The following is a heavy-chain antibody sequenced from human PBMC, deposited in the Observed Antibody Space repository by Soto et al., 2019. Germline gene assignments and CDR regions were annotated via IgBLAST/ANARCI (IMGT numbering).Heavy chain of an antibody. CDR1: GFIFGNYW. V-gene: IGHV3-7*01. CDR2: IKEDGSDK. D-gene: IGHD3-16*01. Sequence: DVQLVESGGGLVQPGGSLRLSCGPSGFIFGNYWMSWVRQFPGKGLEWVAHIKEDGSDKYYGDSVKGRFIISRDNAKNSLFLQMNSLRAEDTAVYYCATTLTTSAEYFQYWGQGTLVTVSS. J-gene: IGHJ1*01. CDR3: ATTLTTSAEYFQY.